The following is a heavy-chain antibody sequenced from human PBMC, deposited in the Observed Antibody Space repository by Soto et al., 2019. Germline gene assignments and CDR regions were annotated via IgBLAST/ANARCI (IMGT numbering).Heavy chain of an antibody. D-gene: IGHD5-18*01. J-gene: IGHJ6*02. Sequence: SVKVSCKASGGGYSSYAISWVRQAPGQGLERMGGIIPIFGTANYAQKFQGRVTITADESTSTAYMELSSLRSEDTAVYYCARAIDTAMVEDYYYYGMDVWGQGTTVTVSS. CDR1: GGGYSSYA. CDR2: IIPIFGTA. CDR3: ARAIDTAMVEDYYYYGMDV. V-gene: IGHV1-69*13.